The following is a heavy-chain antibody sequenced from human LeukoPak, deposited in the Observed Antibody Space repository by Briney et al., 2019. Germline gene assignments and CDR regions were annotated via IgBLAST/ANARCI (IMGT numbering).Heavy chain of an antibody. D-gene: IGHD1-7*01. CDR3: AKSRNYGTLFDY. Sequence: TGGSLRLSCAASGFTFRTYGMHWVRQAPGKGLEWVAFIRSDGGDKYYADPVKGRFTISRDNSKNTLYVQMNSLRLEDTAVYFCAKSRNYGTLFDYWGQGTLVTVSS. CDR1: GFTFRTYG. CDR2: IRSDGGDK. V-gene: IGHV3-30*02. J-gene: IGHJ4*02.